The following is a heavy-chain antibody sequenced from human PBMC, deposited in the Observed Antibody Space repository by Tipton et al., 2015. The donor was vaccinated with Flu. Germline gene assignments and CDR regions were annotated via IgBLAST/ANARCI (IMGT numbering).Heavy chain of an antibody. CDR3: ARDWGSSGY. CDR1: GDSIGSRYY. CDR2: INNDGTIT. Sequence: LSLTCSVSGDSIGSRYYWGWIRQPPGKGLVWVSRINNDGTITNYADSVKGRFTISRDNANNTLYLQMNSLRAEDTAVYYCARDWGSSGYWGQGTLVTVSS. V-gene: IGHV3-74*01. D-gene: IGHD3-16*01. J-gene: IGHJ4*02.